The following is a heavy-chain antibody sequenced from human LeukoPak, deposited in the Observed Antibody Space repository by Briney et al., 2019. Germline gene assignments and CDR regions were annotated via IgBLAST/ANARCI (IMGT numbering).Heavy chain of an antibody. Sequence: GGSLRLSSAASGFSYRSYGVHWVRQAPGKGLGGVALIWYDGSNTHYADSVKGRFTISRDNSKNTLYLQMNSLRVEDTAVYYCARDQSPVGSGFDASDIWGQGTMVTVSS. CDR1: GFSYRSYG. D-gene: IGHD5-12*01. CDR2: IWYDGSNT. V-gene: IGHV3-33*01. CDR3: ARDQSPVGSGFDASDI. J-gene: IGHJ3*02.